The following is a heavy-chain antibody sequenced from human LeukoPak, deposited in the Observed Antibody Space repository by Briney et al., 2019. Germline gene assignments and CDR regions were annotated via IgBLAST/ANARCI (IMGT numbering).Heavy chain of an antibody. CDR1: GFTFSSYS. V-gene: IGHV3-21*01. CDR3: ARVGDGDSFDY. J-gene: IGHJ4*02. D-gene: IGHD3-10*01. CDR2: ISSSSSSCI. Sequence: GGSLRLSCAASGFTFSSYSMNWVRQAPGKGLECVSSISSSSSSCIHYADSVKGRFTISRDNAKNSLYLQMNSLRAEDTALYYCARVGDGDSFDYWGQGTLVTVSS.